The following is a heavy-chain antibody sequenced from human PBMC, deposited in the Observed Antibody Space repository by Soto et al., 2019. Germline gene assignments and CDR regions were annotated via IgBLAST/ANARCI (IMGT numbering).Heavy chain of an antibody. CDR1: GASISSGGYY. D-gene: IGHD3-16*02. CDR3: ARVLRDVLSDRYYWYFDL. V-gene: IGHV4-31*03. Sequence: QVQLQESGPGLVKPSQTLSLTCTVSGASISSGGYYWGWIRQHPGKGLEWTGFIYYIGTSYYNPALESRITLSVDTSKNHFSLSLTSVTAADTAVYYCARVLRDVLSDRYYWYFDLWGRGTLVTVSS. J-gene: IGHJ2*01. CDR2: IYYIGTS.